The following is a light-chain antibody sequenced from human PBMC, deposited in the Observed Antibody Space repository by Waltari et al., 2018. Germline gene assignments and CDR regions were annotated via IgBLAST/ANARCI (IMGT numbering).Light chain of an antibody. Sequence: HMSHSPSPLSVPLRDTVTLTCRASQDIRSDFGWYQQRPGQAPKLLIYGASNLQSGVPSRFSGSGSGTDFTLTISSLQPEDSATYYCLQDYRYPRAFGRGTRVEI. CDR2: GAS. V-gene: IGKV1-6*01. CDR3: LQDYRYPRA. J-gene: IGKJ4*02. CDR1: QDIRSD.